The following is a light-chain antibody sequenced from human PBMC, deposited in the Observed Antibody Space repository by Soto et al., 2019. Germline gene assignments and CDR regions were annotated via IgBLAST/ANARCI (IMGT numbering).Light chain of an antibody. CDR3: QQYGSSPLT. V-gene: IGKV3-20*01. CDR2: GAS. Sequence: DIVWTQSPGTLYLSPGERATLSCRASQSVSSSYLAWYQQKTGQAPRLLIYGASIRATGIPDRFSGSGSGTDFTLTISRLEPEDFAVYYCQQYGSSPLTFGGGTKVEIK. J-gene: IGKJ4*01. CDR1: QSVSSSY.